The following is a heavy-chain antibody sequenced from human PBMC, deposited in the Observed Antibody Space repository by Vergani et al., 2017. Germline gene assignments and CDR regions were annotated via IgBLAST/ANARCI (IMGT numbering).Heavy chain of an antibody. D-gene: IGHD3-22*01. Sequence: QVQLQQWGAGLLKPSETLSLTCAVYGGSFSGYYWSWTRQPPGKGLEWIGEINHSGSTNYNPSLKSRVTISVDTSKNQFSLKLSSVTAADTAVYYCASVSGYYFYLNYWGQGTLVTVSS. CDR2: INHSGST. CDR3: ASVSGYYFYLNY. J-gene: IGHJ4*02. V-gene: IGHV4-34*01. CDR1: GGSFSGYY.